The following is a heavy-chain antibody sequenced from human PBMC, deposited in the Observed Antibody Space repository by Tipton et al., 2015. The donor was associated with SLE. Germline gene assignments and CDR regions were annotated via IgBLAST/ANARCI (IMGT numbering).Heavy chain of an antibody. CDR3: ARVPGSATCYKCLDQ. CDR2: IRYDGSTK. V-gene: IGHV3-33*07. D-gene: IGHD2-2*01. CDR1: GFTFSDYG. Sequence: SLRLSCAASGFTFSDYGMYWVRQAPGKGLEWVAFIRYDGSTKLYGDSVKGRFTISKDNSKNTLYLQMNSLRAEDTAVYYCARVPGSATCYKCLDQWGQGTAVTVSS. J-gene: IGHJ4*02.